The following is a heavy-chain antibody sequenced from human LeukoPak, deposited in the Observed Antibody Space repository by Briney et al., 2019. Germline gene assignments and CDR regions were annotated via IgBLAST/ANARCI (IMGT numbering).Heavy chain of an antibody. D-gene: IGHD2-2*02. Sequence: KASETLSLTCATSGGSISTSDYFWGWIRPPPGRGLESIVSMFHSSSAYYSPSLNRLVTISLGSSRNQFSLKLSSVTAADTAVYYCARVYCGTPNCYIGEPYYYYYMDVWGKGTTVTVSS. CDR2: MFHSSSA. J-gene: IGHJ6*03. CDR3: ARVYCGTPNCYIGEPYYYYYMDV. CDR1: GGSISTSDYF. V-gene: IGHV4-39*07.